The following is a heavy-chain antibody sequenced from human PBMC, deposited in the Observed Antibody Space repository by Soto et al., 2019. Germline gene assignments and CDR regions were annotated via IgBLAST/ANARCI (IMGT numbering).Heavy chain of an antibody. CDR1: GFKFDDYA. J-gene: IGHJ4*02. CDR2: IRSSSYAGTT. CDR3: TRGLFHDNSAQPFDY. D-gene: IGHD3-22*01. V-gene: IGHV3-49*04. Sequence: GGSLRLSCASSGFKFDDYAMSWVRQAPGRGLEWVGYIRSSSYAGTTAYAASVEGRFIISSDDTKSIAYLQMQGLRIEDTAVYYCTRGLFHDNSAQPFDYWGQGTLVTVSS.